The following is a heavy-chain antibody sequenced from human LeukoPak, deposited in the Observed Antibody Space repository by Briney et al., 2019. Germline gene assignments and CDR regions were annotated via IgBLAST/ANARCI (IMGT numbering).Heavy chain of an antibody. CDR2: IKHDGSEK. Sequence: GGSLRLSCAASGFILTNYFMSWVRQAPGKGLEWAASIKHDGSEKYYVDSVRGRFTISRDNTMNSLYLQMSSLRAEDTAVYYCATDRGWRTSGYYLYYFEYWGQGTLVTFSS. V-gene: IGHV3-7*01. D-gene: IGHD3-3*01. J-gene: IGHJ4*02. CDR1: GFILTNYF. CDR3: ATDRGWRTSGYYLYYFEY.